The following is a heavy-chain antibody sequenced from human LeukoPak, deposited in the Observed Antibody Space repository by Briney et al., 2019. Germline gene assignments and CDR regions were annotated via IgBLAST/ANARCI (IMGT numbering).Heavy chain of an antibody. J-gene: IGHJ4*02. D-gene: IGHD5-12*01. V-gene: IGHV4-38-2*02. CDR3: ARRSDSGYDY. CDR2: IHHSGGT. Sequence: SETLSLTCTVSGYSISSGYYWGWIRQPPGKGLEWIGAIHHSGGTYYNPSLKSRVTISIDTSKNQFSLKLTSVTAADTAVYYCARRSDSGYDYWGQGTLVTVSS. CDR1: GYSISSGYY.